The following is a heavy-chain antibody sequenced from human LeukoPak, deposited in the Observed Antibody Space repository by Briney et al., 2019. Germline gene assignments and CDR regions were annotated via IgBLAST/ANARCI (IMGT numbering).Heavy chain of an antibody. Sequence: PSETLSLTCTVYGGSISSYYWSWIRQPPGKGLEWIGYIYYSGSTNYNPSLKSRVTISVDTSKNQFSLKLSSVTAADTAVYYCARAVRGSYYYYYGMDVWGQGTTVTVSS. V-gene: IGHV4-59*01. J-gene: IGHJ6*02. D-gene: IGHD3-10*01. CDR2: IYYSGST. CDR1: GGSISSYY. CDR3: ARAVRGSYYYYYGMDV.